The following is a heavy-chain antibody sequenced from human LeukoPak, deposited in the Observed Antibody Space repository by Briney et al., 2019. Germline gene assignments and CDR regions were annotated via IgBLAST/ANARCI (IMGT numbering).Heavy chain of an antibody. CDR3: AKGGGYYRYFDY. CDR2: INTNGANT. CDR1: GFTFKSYA. J-gene: IGHJ4*02. Sequence: GGSLRLSCSASGFTFKSYAMHWVRQAPGKGLEYVSSINTNGANTYYADSVKGRFTISRDNSKNTLYLQMNSLRVEDTAVYYCAKGGGYYRYFDYWGQGTLVTVSS. D-gene: IGHD3-22*01. V-gene: IGHV3-64*04.